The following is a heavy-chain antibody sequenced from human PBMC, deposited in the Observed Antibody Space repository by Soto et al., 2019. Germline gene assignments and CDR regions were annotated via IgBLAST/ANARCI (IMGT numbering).Heavy chain of an antibody. D-gene: IGHD2-2*01. CDR2: IYYTGNT. CDR3: ARYQRYGRSFEF. J-gene: IGHJ4*02. V-gene: IGHV4-30-4*01. CDR1: GGSISSGDYN. Sequence: SETLSLTCTVSGGSISSGDYNWTWIRQPPGKGLEWIGYIYYTGNTYYNPSLKSRLTISLDTSRNQFSLKLSSVTAADTAVYYCARYQRYGRSFEFGGQGTLVTVSS.